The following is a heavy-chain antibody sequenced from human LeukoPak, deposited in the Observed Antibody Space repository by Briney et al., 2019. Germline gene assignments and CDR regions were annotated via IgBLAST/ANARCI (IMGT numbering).Heavy chain of an antibody. V-gene: IGHV3-21*01. CDR2: ISSSSSYI. Sequence: GGSLRLSCAASGFTFSSYSMNWVRQAPGKGLEWVSSISSSSSYIYYADSVKGRFTISRDSAKNSLYLQMNSLRAEDTAVYYCARDASGWYHHPHYYYGMDVWGQGTTVTVSS. J-gene: IGHJ6*02. D-gene: IGHD6-13*01. CDR3: ARDASGWYHHPHYYYGMDV. CDR1: GFTFSSYS.